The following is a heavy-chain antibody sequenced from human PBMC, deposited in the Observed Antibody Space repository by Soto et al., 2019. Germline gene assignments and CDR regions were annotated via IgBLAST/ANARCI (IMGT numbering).Heavy chain of an antibody. J-gene: IGHJ1*01. D-gene: IGHD2-8*01. Sequence: ASVKVSCKASGYTFTSYGISWVRQAPGQGLEWMGWISAYNGNTNYAQKLQGRVTMTTDTSTSTAYMELRSLRSDDTAVYYCARGRRGPPGWSIEARYFQHWGQGIMVTVSS. CDR3: ARGRRGPPGWSIEARYFQH. CDR1: GYTFTSYG. V-gene: IGHV1-18*01. CDR2: ISAYNGNT.